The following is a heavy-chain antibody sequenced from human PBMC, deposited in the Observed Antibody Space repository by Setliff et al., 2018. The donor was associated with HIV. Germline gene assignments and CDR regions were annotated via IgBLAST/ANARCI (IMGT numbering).Heavy chain of an antibody. D-gene: IGHD3-10*02. CDR3: AKVFVFGIDAFDI. CDR1: GFTFSTYA. J-gene: IGHJ3*02. V-gene: IGHV3-23*01. CDR2: IGAVGTPT. Sequence: PGGSLRLSCAASGFTFSTYAMGWVRQAAGKGLEWVSTIGAVGTPTHYAESVKGRFTISKDNSKDTLYLQMSSLRDEDTAVYYCAKVFVFGIDAFDIWGQGTMVTVSS.